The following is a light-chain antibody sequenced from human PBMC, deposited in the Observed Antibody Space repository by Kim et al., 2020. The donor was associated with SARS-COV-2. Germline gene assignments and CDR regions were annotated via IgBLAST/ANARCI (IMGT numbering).Light chain of an antibody. Sequence: DIKMTQSPSSLSASVGDRVTIACQASQDIGKHLNWFQQTPGKAPKLLIYDASDLETGAPSRFSGGGSGAYFTFTISSLQPDDIATYFCQQYRYLPLTFGGGTKVDIK. CDR1: QDIGKH. J-gene: IGKJ4*01. V-gene: IGKV1-33*01. CDR2: DAS. CDR3: QQYRYLPLT.